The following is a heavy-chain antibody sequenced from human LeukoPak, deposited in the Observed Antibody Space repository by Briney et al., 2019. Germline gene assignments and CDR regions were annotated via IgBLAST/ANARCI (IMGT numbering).Heavy chain of an antibody. V-gene: IGHV4-38-2*01. CDR2: IYHSGST. Sequence: SETLSLTCAVSGYSISSGYYWGWIRQPPGKGLEWIGSIYHSGSTYYNPPLKSRVTISVDTSKNQFSLKLSSVTAADTAVYYCASRVYYYGSGSYYSWFDPWGQGTLVTVSS. CDR3: ASRVYYYGSGSYYSWFDP. J-gene: IGHJ5*02. CDR1: GYSISSGYY. D-gene: IGHD3-10*01.